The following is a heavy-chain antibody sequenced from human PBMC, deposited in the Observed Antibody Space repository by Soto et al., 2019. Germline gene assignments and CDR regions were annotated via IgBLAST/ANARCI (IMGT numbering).Heavy chain of an antibody. V-gene: IGHV3-33*01. Sequence: QVQLVESGGGVVQPGRSLRLSCAASGFTFSSYGMHWVRQAPGKGLEWVAVIWYDGSNKYYADSVKGRFTISRDNSKNTLYLQMNSLRAEDTAVYYCARDPYGSGSPPDYWGQGTLVTVSS. D-gene: IGHD3-10*01. J-gene: IGHJ4*02. CDR3: ARDPYGSGSPPDY. CDR2: IWYDGSNK. CDR1: GFTFSSYG.